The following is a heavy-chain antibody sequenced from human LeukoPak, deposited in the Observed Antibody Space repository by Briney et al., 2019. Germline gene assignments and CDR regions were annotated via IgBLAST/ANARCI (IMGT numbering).Heavy chain of an antibody. J-gene: IGHJ4*02. CDR1: GFTFSKYA. CDR3: ARDSNYGSFDY. Sequence: GGSLRLSCAASGFTFSKYAMSWVRQAPGKGLEWVSVIAGSGSSTYYADSVKGRFTISRDTSKNTLYLQMNSLRAEDTAVYYCARDSNYGSFDYWGQGTLVTVSS. V-gene: IGHV3-23*01. D-gene: IGHD4-11*01. CDR2: IAGSGSST.